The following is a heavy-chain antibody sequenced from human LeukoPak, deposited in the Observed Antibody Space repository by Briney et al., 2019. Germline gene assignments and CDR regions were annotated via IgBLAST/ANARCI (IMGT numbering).Heavy chain of an antibody. D-gene: IGHD2-2*01. CDR2: ISYDGSYE. V-gene: IGHV3-30*18. CDR3: AKEENTAANS. J-gene: IGHJ4*02. CDR1: GXTFSAFG. Sequence: GGSLRLSCAASGXTFSAFGVHWVRQAPGKGLEWVAVISYDGSYEYLAESVKGRFTISRDDSKNTLYLQINSLRAEDTAMYYCAKEENTAANSWGQGTLVSVSS.